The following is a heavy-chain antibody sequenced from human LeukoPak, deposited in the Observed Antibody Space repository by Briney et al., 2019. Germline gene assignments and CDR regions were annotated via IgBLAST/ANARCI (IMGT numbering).Heavy chain of an antibody. J-gene: IGHJ6*02. CDR1: GFTFTSSA. CDR3: AAWNPSWYLNYYYYGMDV. V-gene: IGHV1-58*02. Sequence: SVKVSCKASGFTFTSSAMQWVRQARGQRLEWIGWIVVGSGNTNYAQKFQERVTITRDMSTSTAYMELSSLRSKDTAVYYCAAWNPSWYLNYYYYGMDVWGQGTTVTVSS. CDR2: IVVGSGNT. D-gene: IGHD6-13*01.